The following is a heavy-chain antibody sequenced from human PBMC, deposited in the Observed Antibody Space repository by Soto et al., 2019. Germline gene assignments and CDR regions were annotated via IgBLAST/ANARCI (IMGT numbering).Heavy chain of an antibody. CDR3: ARIDVTSGEFDY. Sequence: QVTLKESGPVLVKPTETLTMTCTVSGFSLSNARMGVSWIRQPPGKALEWLAHIFSNDEKSYSTSLKSRLTISKDSSKSQLVLIMTNMDPVDTATYYCARIDVTSGEFDYWGQGTLVTVSS. V-gene: IGHV2-26*01. CDR2: IFSNDEK. D-gene: IGHD3-10*01. J-gene: IGHJ4*02. CDR1: GFSLSNARMG.